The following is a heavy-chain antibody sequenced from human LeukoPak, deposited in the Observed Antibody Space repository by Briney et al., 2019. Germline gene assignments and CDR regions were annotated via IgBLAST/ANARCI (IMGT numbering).Heavy chain of an antibody. V-gene: IGHV3-74*01. CDR2: INSDGSST. D-gene: IGHD6-13*01. Sequence: PGGSLRLSCAASGSTFSSYWMHWVRQAPGKGLVWVSRINSDGSSTSYADSVKGRFTISRDNAKNTLYLQMNSLRAEDTAGYYCARVPQQLVGYDYWGQGTLVTVSS. CDR1: GSTFSSYW. J-gene: IGHJ4*02. CDR3: ARVPQQLVGYDY.